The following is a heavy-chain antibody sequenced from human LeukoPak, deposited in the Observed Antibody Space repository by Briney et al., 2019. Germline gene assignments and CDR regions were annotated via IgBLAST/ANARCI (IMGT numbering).Heavy chain of an antibody. J-gene: IGHJ6*02. Sequence: GGSLRLSCAASGFTFSSYAMSWVRQAPGKGLEWVSAISGSGGSTYYADSVKGRFTISRDNSKNTLYLQMNSLRAEDTAVYYCAKVQRDFVVVVAATRDYYYYGMDVWGQGTTVTVSS. CDR2: ISGSGGST. D-gene: IGHD2-15*01. CDR1: GFTFSSYA. CDR3: AKVQRDFVVVVAATRDYYYYGMDV. V-gene: IGHV3-23*01.